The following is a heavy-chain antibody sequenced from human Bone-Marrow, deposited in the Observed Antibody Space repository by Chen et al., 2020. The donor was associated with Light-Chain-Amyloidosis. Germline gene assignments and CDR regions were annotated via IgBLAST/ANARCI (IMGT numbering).Heavy chain of an antibody. Sequence: EVPLVESGGGLVKPGGSLRLSCAASGFTFSLYGMHWVRQAPGKGLEWVSSIPWGGTSINYADSVRCRFTISGDNARNSLYLQMNCLRAEDTAVYYCARSPYSTVAPHYYGMDLWGQGITVTVSS. J-gene: IGHJ6*02. CDR2: IPWGGTSI. CDR3: ARSPYSTVAPHYYGMDL. CDR1: GFTFSLYG. D-gene: IGHD6-13*01. V-gene: IGHV3-21*01.